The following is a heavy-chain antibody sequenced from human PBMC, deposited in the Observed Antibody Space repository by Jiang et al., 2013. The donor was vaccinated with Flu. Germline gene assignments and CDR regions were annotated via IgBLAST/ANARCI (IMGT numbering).Heavy chain of an antibody. V-gene: IGHV3-30-3*01. CDR1: GFTFSSYA. CDR2: ISYDGSNK. D-gene: IGHD2-15*01. J-gene: IGHJ3*02. CDR3: AREGPDIVVVVAATGRADAFDI. Sequence: ASGFTFSSYAYATGSARLQARGWSGWTVISYDGSNKYYADSVKGRFTISRDNSKNTLYLQMNSLRAEDTAVYYCAREGPDIVVVVAATGRADAFDIWGQGTMVTVSS.